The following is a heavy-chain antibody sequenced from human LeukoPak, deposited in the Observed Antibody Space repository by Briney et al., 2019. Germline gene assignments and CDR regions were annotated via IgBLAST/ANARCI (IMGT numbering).Heavy chain of an antibody. J-gene: IGHJ4*02. Sequence: SGPTLVKPTQTLTLTCTFSGFSLSSSGVGVGWIRQPPGKALEWLALIFWDGDKRYSPSLKTRLTIIKDTSKNQVVLTLTNLDPVDTATYYCAHRSSGWLKFDYWGQGTLVTVSS. D-gene: IGHD6-19*01. CDR1: GFSLSSSGVG. CDR2: IFWDGDK. V-gene: IGHV2-5*02. CDR3: AHRSSGWLKFDY.